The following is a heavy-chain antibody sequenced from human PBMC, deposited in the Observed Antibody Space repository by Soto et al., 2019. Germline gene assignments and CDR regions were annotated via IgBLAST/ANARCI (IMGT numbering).Heavy chain of an antibody. J-gene: IGHJ6*02. CDR1: GDTFKNCV. CDR2: IIPLFCTT. CDR3: AAELGFGKLSVV. V-gene: IGHV1-69*01. D-gene: IGHD3-10*01. Sequence: QVQVVQSGVEVRRPGSSVKVSCKASGDTFKNCVISWVRQAPGQGLEWMGGIIPLFCTTDFAQRFQGSLTITTDESTTTAYMELSRLRSEDTATYYCAAELGFGKLSVVWGQGTTVIVSS.